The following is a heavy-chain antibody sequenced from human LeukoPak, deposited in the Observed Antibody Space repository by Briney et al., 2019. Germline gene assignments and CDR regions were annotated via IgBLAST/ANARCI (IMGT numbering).Heavy chain of an antibody. V-gene: IGHV4-34*01. Sequence: PSETLSLTCAVYGGSFSGYYWSWIRQPPGKGLEWIGEINHSGSTNYNPSLKSRVTISVDTSKNQFSLKLSSVTAADTAMYYCARYRGWLYYDSSGYAFDYWGQGTLVTVSS. CDR1: GGSFSGYY. D-gene: IGHD3-22*01. CDR2: INHSGST. CDR3: ARYRGWLYYDSSGYAFDY. J-gene: IGHJ4*02.